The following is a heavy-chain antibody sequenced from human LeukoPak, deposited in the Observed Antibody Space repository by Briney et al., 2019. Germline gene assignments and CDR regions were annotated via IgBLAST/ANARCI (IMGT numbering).Heavy chain of an antibody. CDR1: GFTFSSYG. J-gene: IGHJ4*02. V-gene: IGHV3-33*06. D-gene: IGHD6-19*01. CDR2: IWYDGSNK. CDR3: AKASRSGWYDFDY. Sequence: GGSLRLSCAASGFTFSSYGMHWVRQAPGKGLEWVAVIWYDGSNKYYADSVKGRFTISRDNSKNTLYLQMNSLRAEDTAVYYCAKASRSGWYDFDYWGQGTLVTVSS.